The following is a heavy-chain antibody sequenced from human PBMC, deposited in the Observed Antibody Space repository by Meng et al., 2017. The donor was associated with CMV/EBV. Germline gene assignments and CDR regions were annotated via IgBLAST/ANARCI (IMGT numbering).Heavy chain of an antibody. CDR1: GFIFSDYY. J-gene: IGHJ3*02. D-gene: IGHD3-22*01. V-gene: IGHV3-11*01. Sequence: GGSLRLSCVGSGFIFSDYYMSWIRQAPGKGLEIVSDISSSGASIYYADSVEGRFTITRDNARNSLYLQMNTLRAEDTAVYYCARDETATQSERSAYSPDCFDIWGQGTMVTVSS. CDR2: ISSSGASI. CDR3: ARDETATQSERSAYSPDCFDI.